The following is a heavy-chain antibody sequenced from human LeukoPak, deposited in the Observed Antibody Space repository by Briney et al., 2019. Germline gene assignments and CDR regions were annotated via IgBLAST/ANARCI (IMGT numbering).Heavy chain of an antibody. CDR1: GGSISSYY. V-gene: IGHV4-59*01. CDR3: ARVSGGSSGWYGY. D-gene: IGHD6-19*01. CDR2: IYYSGST. J-gene: IGHJ4*02. Sequence: SETLSLTCTVSGGSISSYYWSWIRQPPGKGLGWIGYIYYSGSTNYNPSLKSRVTISVDTSKNQFSLKLSSVTAADTAVYYCARVSGGSSGWYGYWGQGTLVTVSS.